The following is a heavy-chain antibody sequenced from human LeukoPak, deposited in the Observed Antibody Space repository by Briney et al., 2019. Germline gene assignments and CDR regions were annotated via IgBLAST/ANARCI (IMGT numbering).Heavy chain of an antibody. D-gene: IGHD5-12*01. CDR3: ARGGGYASPIGY. CDR1: GGTISTYY. Sequence: SETLSLTCTLSGGTISTYYWSWIRQPPGKGLEWIGYIYHSGSTNYNPSLKSRVTISVDTSKNQFSLKLSSVTAADTAVYYCARGGGYASPIGYWGQGALVTVSS. J-gene: IGHJ4*02. V-gene: IGHV4-59*01. CDR2: IYHSGST.